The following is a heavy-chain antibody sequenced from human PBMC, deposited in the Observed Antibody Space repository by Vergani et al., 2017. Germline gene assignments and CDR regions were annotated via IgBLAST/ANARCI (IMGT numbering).Heavy chain of an antibody. CDR2: IYYSGST. CDR3: ARYGKQWAFDY. D-gene: IGHD6-19*01. J-gene: IGHJ4*02. CDR1: GGSISSSSYY. V-gene: IGHV4-39*07. Sequence: QLQLQESGPGLVKPSETLSLTCTVSGGSISSSSYYWGWIRQPPGKGLEWIGSIYYSGSTYYNPSLKSRVTISVDTSKNQFSLKLSSVTAADTAVYYCARYGKQWAFDYWGQGTLVTVSS.